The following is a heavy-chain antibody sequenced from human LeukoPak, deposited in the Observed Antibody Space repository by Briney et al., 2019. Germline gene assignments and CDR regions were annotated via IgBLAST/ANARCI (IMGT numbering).Heavy chain of an antibody. D-gene: IGHD2-2*01. CDR2: LYSGGST. CDR3: ASSIGMDV. Sequence: GGSLRLSCAASGFTFSSYAMSWVRQAPGKGLEWVSVLYSGGSTYYTDSVKGRFTISRDNAKNTLYLQMNSLRAEDTAVYYCASSIGMDVWGKGTTVTVSS. V-gene: IGHV3-66*01. J-gene: IGHJ6*04. CDR1: GFTFSSYA.